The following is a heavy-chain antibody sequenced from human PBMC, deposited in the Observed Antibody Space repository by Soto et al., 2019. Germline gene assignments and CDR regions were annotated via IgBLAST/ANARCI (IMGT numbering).Heavy chain of an antibody. CDR1: GGSISSYY. Sequence: SETLSLTCTVSGGSISSYYWSWIRQPPGKGLEWIGYIYYSGSTNYNPSLKSRVTISVDTSKNQFSLKLSSVTAADTAVYYCARASGDGYIVYYYYMDVWGKGTTVTVSS. V-gene: IGHV4-59*01. J-gene: IGHJ6*03. D-gene: IGHD5-12*01. CDR3: ARASGDGYIVYYYYMDV. CDR2: IYYSGST.